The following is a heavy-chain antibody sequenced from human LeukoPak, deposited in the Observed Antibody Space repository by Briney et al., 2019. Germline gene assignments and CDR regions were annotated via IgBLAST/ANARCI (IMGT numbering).Heavy chain of an antibody. CDR3: AKDETHSSGWAPFDS. CDR1: GFPFSDHA. Sequence: GGSLRLSCAASGFPFSDHAMSWVRQAPGKGLEWVSAMIGSGSSTYYADSVKGRFTISRDNARNTLFLQMNSLRVEDTAVYYCAKDETHSSGWAPFDSWGQGTLVIVSS. J-gene: IGHJ4*02. CDR2: MIGSGSST. V-gene: IGHV3-23*01. D-gene: IGHD6-19*01.